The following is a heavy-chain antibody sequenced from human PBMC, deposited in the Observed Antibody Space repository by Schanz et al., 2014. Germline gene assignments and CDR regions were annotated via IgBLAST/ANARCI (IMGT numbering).Heavy chain of an antibody. D-gene: IGHD2-21*01. Sequence: EVQVVESGGGLVQPGGSLRLSCAASGFSFVDAWMSWVRQAPGKGLEWVSTISGGGGGYRPYADSVKGRFTISRDNSINTLSLQMNSLSADDTAVYYCAKGQGAVINNWYCDLWGRGTLVTVSS. J-gene: IGHJ2*01. CDR3: AKGQGAVINNWYCDL. V-gene: IGHV3-23*04. CDR1: GFSFVDAW. CDR2: ISGGGGGYR.